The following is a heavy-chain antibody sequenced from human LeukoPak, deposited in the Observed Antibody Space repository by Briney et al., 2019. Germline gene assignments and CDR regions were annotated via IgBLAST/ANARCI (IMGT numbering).Heavy chain of an antibody. CDR1: GFTFSSYD. J-gene: IGHJ4*02. Sequence: GGSLRLSCAVSGFTFSSYDMSWVRQAPGKGLEWVSGISGSGGSTYYADSVKGRFTISRDNSENTLFLRMNSLRAEDTAVYYCAKATGYLLWGQGTLVIVSS. CDR3: AKATGYLL. CDR2: ISGSGGST. D-gene: IGHD1-14*01. V-gene: IGHV3-23*01.